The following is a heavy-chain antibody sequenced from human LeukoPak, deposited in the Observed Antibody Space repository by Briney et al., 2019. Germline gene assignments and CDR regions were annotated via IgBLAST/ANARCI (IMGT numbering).Heavy chain of an antibody. J-gene: IGHJ6*02. Sequence: PGGSLRLSCAASGFTFSSYEMNWVRQAPGKGLEWVSYISSSGSTIYYADSVKGRFTISRDNAKNSLYLQMNSLRAEDTAVYYCARDFQRAYYYDSSGYWDYYYGMDVWGQGTTVTVSS. CDR3: ARDFQRAYYYDSSGYWDYYYGMDV. CDR2: ISSSGSTI. CDR1: GFTFSSYE. D-gene: IGHD3-22*01. V-gene: IGHV3-48*03.